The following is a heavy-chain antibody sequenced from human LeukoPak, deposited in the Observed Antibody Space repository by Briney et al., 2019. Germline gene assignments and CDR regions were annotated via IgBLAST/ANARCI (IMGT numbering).Heavy chain of an antibody. CDR1: GFTFSSYS. Sequence: GGSLRLSCAASGFTFSSYSMNWVRQAPGKGLEWVSSISSSSSYIYYADSVKGRFTISRDNAKNSLYLQMNSLRAEDTAVYYCAKDKAIIDSSSWQGTRSCFDYWGQGTLVTVSS. V-gene: IGHV3-21*01. CDR2: ISSSSSYI. CDR3: AKDKAIIDSSSWQGTRSCFDY. D-gene: IGHD6-13*01. J-gene: IGHJ4*02.